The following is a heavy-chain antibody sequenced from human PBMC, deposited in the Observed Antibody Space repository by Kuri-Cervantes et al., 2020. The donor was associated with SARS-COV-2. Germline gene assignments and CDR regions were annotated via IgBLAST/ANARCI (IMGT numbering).Heavy chain of an antibody. CDR2: INSAGTTT. J-gene: IGHJ6*02. Sequence: GGSLRLSCAASEFTFSNYAMNWVRQAPGKGLEWLSSINSAGTTTYYADSLKGRLTVSRDNGKNSLYLQMNSLRVQDSAIYFCARSRKNAYDFWTGVSDSDYFYGFDVWGQGTTVTVSS. CDR3: ARSRKNAYDFWTGVSDSDYFYGFDV. V-gene: IGHV3-21*01. CDR1: EFTFSNYA. D-gene: IGHD3-3*01.